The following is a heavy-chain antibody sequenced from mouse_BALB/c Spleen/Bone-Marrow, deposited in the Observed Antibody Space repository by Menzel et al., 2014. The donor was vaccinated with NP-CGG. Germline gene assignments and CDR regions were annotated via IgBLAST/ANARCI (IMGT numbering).Heavy chain of an antibody. J-gene: IGHJ4*01. CDR1: GFNIKDTY. V-gene: IGHV14-3*02. CDR2: IDPANGNT. CDR3: ARWKYYVMDY. Sequence: VRLQQSGAELVKPGASVKLSCTASGFNIKDTYMHWVKQRPEQGLEWIGRIDPANGNTKYDPKFQGKATITADTSSNTAYLQLSSLTSEDTAVYYCARWKYYVMDYWGQGTSVTVSS.